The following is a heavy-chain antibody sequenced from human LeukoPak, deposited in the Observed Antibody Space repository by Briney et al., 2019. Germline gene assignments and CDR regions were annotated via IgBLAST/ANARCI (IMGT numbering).Heavy chain of an antibody. J-gene: IGHJ3*02. V-gene: IGHV1-46*01. CDR3: ASLAGNYYDSSGSPDAFDI. CDR1: GYTFTSYY. CDR2: INPSGGST. Sequence: ASVKVSCKASGYTFTSYYMHWVRQAPGQGLEWMGIINPSGGSTGYAQKFQGRVAMTRDTSTSTVYMELSSLRSEDTAVYYCASLAGNYYDSSGSPDAFDIWGQGTMVTVSS. D-gene: IGHD3-22*01.